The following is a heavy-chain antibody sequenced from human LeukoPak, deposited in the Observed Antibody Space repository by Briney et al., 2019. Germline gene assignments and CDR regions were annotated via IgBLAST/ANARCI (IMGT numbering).Heavy chain of an antibody. D-gene: IGHD2-15*01. V-gene: IGHV1-8*01. CDR2: MNPNSGNT. CDR3: ATDCSGGRCYSGFDH. CDR1: GYTFTSYD. J-gene: IGHJ4*02. Sequence: ASVKVSCKASGYTFTSYDINWVRQATGQGLEWMGWMNPNSGNTGYAQKFQGRVTMTRNTSISTAYMELSSLRSEDTAVYYCATDCSGGRCYSGFDHWGQGTLVTVST.